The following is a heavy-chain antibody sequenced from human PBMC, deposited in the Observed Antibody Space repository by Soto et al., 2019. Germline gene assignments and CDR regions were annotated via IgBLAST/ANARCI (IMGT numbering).Heavy chain of an antibody. CDR2: ISYDESNK. CDR3: EKGSLSGPDLDS. D-gene: IGHD2-8*02. V-gene: IGHV3-30-3*02. Sequence: GGSLRLSCAASGFTFSSYAMHWVRQAPGKGLEWVAVISYDESNKYYADSAKGRFTISRDNSKDTVYLQMNSLGSGDAAFFYGEKGSLSGPDLDSWGRETLVPVSS. J-gene: IGHJ5*01. CDR1: GFTFSSYA.